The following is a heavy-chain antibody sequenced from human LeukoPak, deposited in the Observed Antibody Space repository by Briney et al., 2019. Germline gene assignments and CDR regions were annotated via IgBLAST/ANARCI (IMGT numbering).Heavy chain of an antibody. D-gene: IGHD5-18*01. CDR2: INHSGST. V-gene: IGHV4-34*01. J-gene: IGHJ6*02. CDR3: ARGVVQLWYSAYYYYGMDV. CDR1: GGSFSGYY. Sequence: SETLSLTCAVYGGSFSGYYWSWIRQPPGKGLEWIGEINHSGSTNYNPSLKSRVTISVDTSKNQFSLKLSSVTAADTAVYYCARGVVQLWYSAYYYYGMDVWGQGTTVTVSS.